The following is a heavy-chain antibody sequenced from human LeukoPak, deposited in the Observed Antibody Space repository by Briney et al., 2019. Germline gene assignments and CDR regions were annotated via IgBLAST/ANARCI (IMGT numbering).Heavy chain of an antibody. V-gene: IGHV3-23*01. D-gene: IGHD5-12*01. Sequence: GGSLRLSCAASEFTFSSYAMSWVRQAPGKGLEWVSAISGSAGGTYYADSVKGRFTISRDNSKNTLYLLMYSLRAEDTAVYYCAKGAGYSGHDLSSYFDYWGQGILVTVSS. CDR1: EFTFSSYA. CDR3: AKGAGYSGHDLSSYFDY. CDR2: ISGSAGGT. J-gene: IGHJ4*02.